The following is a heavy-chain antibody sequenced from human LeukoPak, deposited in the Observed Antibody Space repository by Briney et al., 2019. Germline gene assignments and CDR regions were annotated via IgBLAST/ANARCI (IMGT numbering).Heavy chain of an antibody. CDR1: GFTFSSYA. J-gene: IGHJ4*02. D-gene: IGHD5-12*01. CDR2: ISSNGGST. V-gene: IGHV3-64*01. CDR3: AREGGYSEFDN. Sequence: GGSLRLSCAASGFTFSSYAMHWVRQAPGKGLEYVSAISSNGGSTYYANSVKGGFTISRDNSKNTLYLQMGSLRAEDTAVYYCAREGGYSEFDNWGQGTLVTVSS.